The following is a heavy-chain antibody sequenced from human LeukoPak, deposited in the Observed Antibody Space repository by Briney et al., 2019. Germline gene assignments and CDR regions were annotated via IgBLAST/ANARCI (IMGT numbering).Heavy chain of an antibody. J-gene: IGHJ4*02. Sequence: PGGSLRLSCAASGFIFTSYAMSWVRHTPGKGLEWVSGISGSGATTYYADSVKGRLTISRDNSKNTVYLQMNSLRAEDTAVYYCAKRARLRLGEDFDYWGQGTLVTVSS. V-gene: IGHV3-23*01. D-gene: IGHD3-16*01. CDR2: ISGSGATT. CDR3: AKRARLRLGEDFDY. CDR1: GFIFTSYA.